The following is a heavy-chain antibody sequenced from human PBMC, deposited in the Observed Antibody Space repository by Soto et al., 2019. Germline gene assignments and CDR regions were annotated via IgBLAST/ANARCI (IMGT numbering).Heavy chain of an antibody. Sequence: SETLSLSCAVYVGSFSGYYWSWIRQPPGKGLEWIGEINHSGSTNYNPSLKSRVTISLDTSKNQFSLKMSSVSAADTAVYYCARHSDYYYDSGIYGASFDPWGQGTLVTVSS. D-gene: IGHD3-10*01. V-gene: IGHV4-34*01. CDR3: ARHSDYYYDSGIYGASFDP. CDR1: VGSFSGYY. CDR2: INHSGST. J-gene: IGHJ5*02.